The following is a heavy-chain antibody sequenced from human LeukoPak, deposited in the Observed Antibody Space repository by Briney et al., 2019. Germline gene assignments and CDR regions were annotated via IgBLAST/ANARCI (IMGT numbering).Heavy chain of an antibody. CDR2: ISGSGTST. CDR1: GFTFSSYA. CDR3: GKDRIVIGGGIGGPGGPWKKGFDI. V-gene: IGHV3-23*01. Sequence: GGSLRLSCAASGFTFSSYAMSWVRQAPGRGLEWVSGISGSGTSTYYADSVKGRFTISRDSSKNTLYLQMNSLRAEDTALYYCGKDRIVIGGGIGGPGGPWKKGFDILGQGAKVNVLS. J-gene: IGHJ3*02. D-gene: IGHD1-26*01.